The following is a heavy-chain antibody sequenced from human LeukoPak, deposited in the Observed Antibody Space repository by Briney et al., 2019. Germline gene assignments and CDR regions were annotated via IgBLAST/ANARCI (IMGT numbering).Heavy chain of an antibody. CDR3: ARGPYYDSSGCY. D-gene: IGHD3-22*01. Sequence: SETLSLTCAVYGGSFSGYYWSWIRQPPGKGLEWIGEINHSGSTNYNPSLKSRVTISVDTSKNQFSLKLSSVTAADTAVYYCARGPYYDSSGCYWGQGTLVTVSS. CDR2: INHSGST. V-gene: IGHV4-34*01. CDR1: GGSFSGYY. J-gene: IGHJ4*02.